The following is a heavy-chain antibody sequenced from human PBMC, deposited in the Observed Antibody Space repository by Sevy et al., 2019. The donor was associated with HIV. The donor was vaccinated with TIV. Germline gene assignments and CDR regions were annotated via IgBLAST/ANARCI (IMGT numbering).Heavy chain of an antibody. Sequence: GGSLRLSCAASGFTFSSYSMNWVRQAPGKGLEWVSSISSISSYIYYADSVKGRFTISRDNAKNSLYLQMNSLRAEDTAVYYCARVTMEGFGGYYYYYYMDVWGKGTTVTVSS. CDR3: ARVTMEGFGGYYYYYYMDV. J-gene: IGHJ6*03. V-gene: IGHV3-21*01. CDR2: ISSISSYI. CDR1: GFTFSSYS. D-gene: IGHD3-10*01.